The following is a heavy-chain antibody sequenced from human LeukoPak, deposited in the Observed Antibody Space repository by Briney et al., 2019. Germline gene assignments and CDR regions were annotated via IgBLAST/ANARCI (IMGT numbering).Heavy chain of an antibody. D-gene: IGHD6-13*01. CDR2: IYWNDDK. J-gene: IGHJ4*02. Sequence: SGPTLVNPTQALTLTCTFSGFSLSTSGVGVGWIRQPPGKALEWLALIYWNDDKRYSPSLNSRLTITKGTSRNQVVLTMTNMDPVDTATYYCAHRGIADQSYYFDYWGQGTLVTVSS. CDR1: GFSLSTSGVG. CDR3: AHRGIADQSYYFDY. V-gene: IGHV2-5*01.